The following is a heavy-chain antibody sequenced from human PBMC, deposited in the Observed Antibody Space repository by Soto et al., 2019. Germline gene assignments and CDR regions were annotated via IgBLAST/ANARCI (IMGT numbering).Heavy chain of an antibody. CDR3: ARAPGGYHSNWFDP. J-gene: IGHJ5*02. V-gene: IGHV4-34*01. D-gene: IGHD5-18*01. CDR2: INHSGST. CDR1: GGSFSGYY. Sequence: LSLTCAVYGGSFSGYYWSWIRQPPGKGLEWIGEINHSGSTNYNPSLKSRVTISVDTSKNQFSLKLSSVTAADTAVYYCARAPGGYHSNWFDPWGQGTLVTVSS.